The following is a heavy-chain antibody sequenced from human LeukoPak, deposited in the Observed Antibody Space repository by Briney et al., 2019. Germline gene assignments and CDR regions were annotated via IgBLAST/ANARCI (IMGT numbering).Heavy chain of an antibody. CDR1: GFTFSSFG. D-gene: IGHD6-19*01. CDR3: AKGTSSLNYDAFDI. J-gene: IGHJ3*02. V-gene: IGHV3-23*01. Sequence: GGSLRLSCAASGFTFSSFGVNWVRQGPGKGLEWVSGISFINSTWFADSVKGRFTISRDNSKNTVYLQMNSLGDDDTAIYYCAKGTSSLNYDAFDIWGQGTLVTVSS. CDR2: ISFINST.